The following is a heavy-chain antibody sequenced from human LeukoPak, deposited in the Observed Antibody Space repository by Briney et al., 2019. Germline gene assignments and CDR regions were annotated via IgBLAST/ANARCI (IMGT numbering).Heavy chain of an antibody. J-gene: IGHJ4*02. V-gene: IGHV3-7*01. CDR2: IKQDGSEK. Sequence: PGGSLRLSCAASGFTFSSYGMHWVRQAPGKGLEWVANIKQDGSEKYYVDSVKGRFTISRDNAKNSLYLQMNSLRAEDTAVYYCAREPSYSFDYWGQGTLVTVSS. CDR1: GFTFSSYG. D-gene: IGHD2-15*01. CDR3: AREPSYSFDY.